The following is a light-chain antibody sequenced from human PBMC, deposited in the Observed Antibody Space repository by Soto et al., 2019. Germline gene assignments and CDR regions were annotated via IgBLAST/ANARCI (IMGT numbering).Light chain of an antibody. J-gene: IGLJ1*01. CDR1: SSDVGGYNY. CDR3: SSYASSSTPVV. Sequence: QSVLTQPASVSGSPGQSITISCTGTSSDVGGYNYVSWYQLHPGKAPKLMIYEVSNRPSGVSNRFSGSKSGNTASLTISGLQAEDEADYYCSSYASSSTPVVFGTGTKVTVL. CDR2: EVS. V-gene: IGLV2-14*01.